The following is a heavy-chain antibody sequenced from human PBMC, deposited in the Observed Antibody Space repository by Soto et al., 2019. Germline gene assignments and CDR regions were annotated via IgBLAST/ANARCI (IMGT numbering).Heavy chain of an antibody. V-gene: IGHV1-69*02. CDR2: IIPILGIA. CDR3: ARSVRSYYDSSGYLIPYYYYGMDV. J-gene: IGHJ6*02. CDR1: AGTFSIYT. Sequence: SVKVSCKASAGTFSIYTISWVRQAPGQGLEWMGRIIPILGIANYAQKFQGRVTITADKSTSTAYMELSSLRSEDTAVYYCARSVRSYYDSSGYLIPYYYYGMDVWGQGTTVTVSS. D-gene: IGHD3-22*01.